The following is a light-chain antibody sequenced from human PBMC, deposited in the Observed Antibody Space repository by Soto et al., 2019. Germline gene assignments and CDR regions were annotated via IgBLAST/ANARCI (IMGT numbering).Light chain of an antibody. CDR3: YTYAGGSTYL. V-gene: IGLV2-23*01. J-gene: IGLJ1*01. CDR2: EDI. CDR1: SSDVGSYSL. Sequence: QSVLTQPASVSGSPGQSITISCTGTSSDVGSYSLLSWYQHHPGKAPKLIIYEDIKGPSGVSNRFSGSKSGNTASLRFSWLQAEDEADYYCYTYAGGSTYLFGTGTKVTVL.